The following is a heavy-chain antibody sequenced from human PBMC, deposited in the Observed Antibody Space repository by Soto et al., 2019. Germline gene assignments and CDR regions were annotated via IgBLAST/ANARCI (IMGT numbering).Heavy chain of an antibody. D-gene: IGHD1-26*01. Sequence: EVELVESGGVLVQPGGSLRLSCAASGFSFSTYWMHWVRQAPGKGLVWVSRINSDGSRINYGDSVKGRFTVSRDNAKNTVYLQMNSLRADDTAVYYCARVATGSYNWFDPWGQGTLVTVSS. J-gene: IGHJ5*02. CDR3: ARVATGSYNWFDP. CDR1: GFSFSTYW. V-gene: IGHV3-74*01. CDR2: INSDGSRI.